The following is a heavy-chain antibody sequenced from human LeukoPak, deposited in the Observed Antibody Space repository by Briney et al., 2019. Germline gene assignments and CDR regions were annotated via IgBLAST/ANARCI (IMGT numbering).Heavy chain of an antibody. CDR2: IYYSGST. CDR3: ARGSYFDY. J-gene: IGHJ4*02. V-gene: IGHV4-59*12. Sequence: PSETLSLTCTVSGGSISSYCWSWIRQPPGKGLEWIGYIYYSGSTNYNPSLKSRVTISVDTSKNQFSLKLNSVTPEDTAVYYCARGSYFDYWAQGTLVTVSS. CDR1: GGSISSYC.